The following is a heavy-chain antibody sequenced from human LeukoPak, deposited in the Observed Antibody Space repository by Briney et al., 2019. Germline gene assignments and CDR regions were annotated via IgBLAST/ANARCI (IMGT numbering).Heavy chain of an antibody. CDR1: GFDFSSNW. J-gene: IGHJ4*02. D-gene: IGHD3-3*01. Sequence: GRSLRLSCAASGFDFSSNWMHWVRHAPGQGLVWVSRIKGDGISTNYADSVKGRFTISRDIAKNTLYLQMNSLRAEDTGVYYCAKDHYWSIDYWGRGTLVTVSS. V-gene: IGHV3-74*01. CDR2: IKGDGIST. CDR3: AKDHYWSIDY.